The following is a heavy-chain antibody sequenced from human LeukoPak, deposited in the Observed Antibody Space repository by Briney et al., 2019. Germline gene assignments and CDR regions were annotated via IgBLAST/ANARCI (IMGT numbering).Heavy chain of an antibody. CDR1: GFSFSDHY. D-gene: IGHD2-2*02. CDR2: ISPSGNTI. V-gene: IGHV3-11*01. J-gene: IGHJ4*02. CDR3: ARGYNHPIY. Sequence: GGSLRLSCAASGFSFSDHYMTWIRQAPGKGLEWVSYISPSGNTIYYADSMKGRFTVSRDNAKNSLYLQMNSLTAEDTAVYYCARGYNHPIYWGQGALVTVSS.